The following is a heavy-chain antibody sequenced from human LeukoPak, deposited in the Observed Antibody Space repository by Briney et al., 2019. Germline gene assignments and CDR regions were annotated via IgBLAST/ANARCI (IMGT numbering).Heavy chain of an antibody. V-gene: IGHV4-59*01. D-gene: IGHD3-16*01. Sequence: PSETLSLTCTVSGGSISSYFWSWIRQPPGKGLEWIGYVYYSGSTNYNPSLKSRVTISVDTSKNQFSLKLNSVTAADTAVYYCARVLDLSKRGLDAFDIWGQGTMVTVSS. CDR2: VYYSGST. CDR1: GGSISSYF. J-gene: IGHJ3*02. CDR3: ARVLDLSKRGLDAFDI.